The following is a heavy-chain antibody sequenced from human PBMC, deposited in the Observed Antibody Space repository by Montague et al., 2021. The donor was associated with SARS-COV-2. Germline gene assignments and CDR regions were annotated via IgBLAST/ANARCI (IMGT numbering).Heavy chain of an antibody. J-gene: IGHJ4*02. Sequence: SETLSLTCTVSGGSISSFYWSWFRQPPGKGLEWIGYISDSGSTNYNPSLTSRVTMSVDTSKNQFSLTVNSVTAAATAVSYCARHYSATLPAVYWGQGTPVTVSS. D-gene: IGHD2-15*01. CDR2: ISDSGST. CDR1: GGSISSFY. CDR3: ARHYSATLPAVY. V-gene: IGHV4-59*08.